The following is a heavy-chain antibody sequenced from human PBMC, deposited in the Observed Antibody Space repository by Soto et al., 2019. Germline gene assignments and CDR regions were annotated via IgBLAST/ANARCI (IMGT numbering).Heavy chain of an antibody. CDR3: ARERGGGATGGYFDY. J-gene: IGHJ4*02. V-gene: IGHV3-53*02. CDR2: LYSDGTT. Sequence: EVQLVETGGGLIQPGGSLRLSCAASGFTISSKYMTWVRQAPGKGLEWVSVLYSDGTTYYADSVKGRFTISRDNSKNTLYLQMNSLIAEDTAVYYCARERGGGATGGYFDYWGQGTLVTVSS. D-gene: IGHD1-26*01. CDR1: GFTISSKY.